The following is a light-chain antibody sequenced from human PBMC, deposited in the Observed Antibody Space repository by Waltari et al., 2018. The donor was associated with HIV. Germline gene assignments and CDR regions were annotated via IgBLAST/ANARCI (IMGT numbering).Light chain of an antibody. CDR1: QFVSNSH. CDR3: QQYATSPVT. J-gene: IGKJ3*01. V-gene: IGKV3-20*01. Sequence: ENVLTQSPGTLSLSPGERATLSCRASQFVSNSHLAWYRQQPCQPPEVLIDATASRATGVPDRFSGSGSGTDFTLTISRLEPGDFVVYYCQQYATSPVTFGPGTKVHL. CDR2: ATA.